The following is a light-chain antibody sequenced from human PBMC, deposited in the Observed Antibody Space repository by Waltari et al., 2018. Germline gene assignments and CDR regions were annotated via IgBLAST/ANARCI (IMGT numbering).Light chain of an antibody. CDR1: NTVSKT. V-gene: IGLV3-21*02. Sequence: SYVLTQPPSLSVAPGEPAAIPWAGVNTVSKTVHCYQQGAGRAPGLGVYDVNDRPSGITERCSGSNSGNTATLTISRVEAGDDADYYCQVWDTDEGHLIVFGGGTKLTVL. J-gene: IGLJ2*01. CDR3: QVWDTDEGHLIV. CDR2: DVN.